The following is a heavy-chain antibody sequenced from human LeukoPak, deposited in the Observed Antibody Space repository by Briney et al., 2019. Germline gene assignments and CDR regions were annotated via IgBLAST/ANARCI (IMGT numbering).Heavy chain of an antibody. D-gene: IGHD1-26*01. CDR2: INPNSGGT. Sequence: ASVKVSCKASGCTFTGYYMHWVRQAPGQGLEWVGWINPNSGGTNYAQKFQGRVTMTRDTSISTAYMELSRLRPDDTAVYYCARHPLSGAAGYNWFDPWGQGTLVTVSS. V-gene: IGHV1-2*02. J-gene: IGHJ5*02. CDR3: ARHPLSGAAGYNWFDP. CDR1: GCTFTGYY.